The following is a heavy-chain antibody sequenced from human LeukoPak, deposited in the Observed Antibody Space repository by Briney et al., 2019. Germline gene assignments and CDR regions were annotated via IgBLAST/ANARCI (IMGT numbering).Heavy chain of an antibody. CDR3: VREGPRGLAFDI. D-gene: IGHD3-9*01. J-gene: IGHJ4*02. CDR2: ISASGGST. CDR1: GFTFRSHD. V-gene: IGHV3-23*01. Sequence: GGSLRLSCAASGFTFRSHDMSWVRQAPGKGLEWVSGISASGGSTFYADSVKGRFTISRDNSKNTLYLQMNGLRVEDTAVYYCVREGPRGLAFDIWGQGTLVTVSS.